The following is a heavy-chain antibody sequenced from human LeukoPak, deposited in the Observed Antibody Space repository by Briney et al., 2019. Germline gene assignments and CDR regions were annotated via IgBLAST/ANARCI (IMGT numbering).Heavy chain of an antibody. Sequence: ASVKVSCTASGYTFTSYGISWVRQAPGQGLEWMGWISAYNGNTNYAQKLQGRVTMTTDTSTSTAYMELRSLRSDDTAVYYCARNPLHYYDSSGTDYWGQGTLVTVSS. J-gene: IGHJ4*02. CDR3: ARNPLHYYDSSGTDY. V-gene: IGHV1-18*01. D-gene: IGHD3-22*01. CDR1: GYTFTSYG. CDR2: ISAYNGNT.